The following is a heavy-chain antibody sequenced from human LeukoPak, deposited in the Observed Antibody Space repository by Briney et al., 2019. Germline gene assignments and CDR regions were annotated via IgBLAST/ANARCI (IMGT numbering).Heavy chain of an antibody. D-gene: IGHD1-26*01. Sequence: GGSLRLSCAASGFTFSSYAMSWVRQAPGKGLEWVSAISGSGGSTYYADSVKGRFTISRDNSKNTLYLQMNSLRAEDTAVYYCAKDGGISSGVSQAFDYWGQGTLVTVSS. CDR1: GFTFSSYA. CDR2: ISGSGGST. J-gene: IGHJ4*02. V-gene: IGHV3-23*01. CDR3: AKDGGISSGVSQAFDY.